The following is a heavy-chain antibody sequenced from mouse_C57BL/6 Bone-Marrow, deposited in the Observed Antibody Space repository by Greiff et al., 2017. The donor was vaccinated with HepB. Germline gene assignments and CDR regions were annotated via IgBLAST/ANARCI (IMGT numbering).Heavy chain of an antibody. D-gene: IGHD2-3*01. CDR1: GFSLTSYA. Sequence: VQGVESGPGLVAPSQSLSITCTVSGFSLTSYAISWVRQPPGKGLEWLGVIWTGGGTNDTSALKSRLSISKDNSKSQVFLKMNSLQTDDTARYYCARGDGYSFAYWGQGTLVTVSA. J-gene: IGHJ3*01. CDR2: IWTGGGT. CDR3: ARGDGYSFAY. V-gene: IGHV2-9-1*01.